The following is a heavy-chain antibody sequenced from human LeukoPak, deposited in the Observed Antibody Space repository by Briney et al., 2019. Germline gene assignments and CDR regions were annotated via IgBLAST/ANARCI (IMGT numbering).Heavy chain of an antibody. V-gene: IGHV3-21*01. CDR2: ISSSSSYI. J-gene: IGHJ4*02. CDR3: ARAGYSYGSGSDY. Sequence: GGSLRLSCAASGFTFSSYSMNWVRQAPGKGLEWVSSISSSSSYIYYADSVKGRFTISRDNAKNSLYLQMNSLRAEDTAVYYCARAGYSYGSGSDYWGQGTLVTVSS. CDR1: GFTFSSYS. D-gene: IGHD5-18*01.